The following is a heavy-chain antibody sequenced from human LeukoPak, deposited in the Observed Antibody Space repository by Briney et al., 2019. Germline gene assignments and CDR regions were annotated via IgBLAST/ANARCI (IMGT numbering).Heavy chain of an antibody. J-gene: IGHJ5*02. Sequence: GASVKVSCKASGYTFTGYYFHWVGQAPGQGLEWMGWINPNSGGTNYAQKFQGRVTMSRDTSISTAYMELSRLRSDDTAVYYCARVDTVVVPSGITWFDPWGQGTLVTVSS. D-gene: IGHD2-2*02. CDR1: GYTFTGYY. CDR2: INPNSGGT. V-gene: IGHV1-2*02. CDR3: ARVDTVVVPSGITWFDP.